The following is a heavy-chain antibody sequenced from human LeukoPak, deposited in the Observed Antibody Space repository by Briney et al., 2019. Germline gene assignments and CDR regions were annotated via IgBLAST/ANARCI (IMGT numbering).Heavy chain of an antibody. J-gene: IGHJ4*02. Sequence: GGSLRLSCSASGFTFSNYAMCWVRQAPGRGLEYVSVISDNGGSTYYADSVRGRFTISRDNFKNMLYLQMSSLRAEDTAVYFCVKSWRSVIAAVYFDYWGQGTLVTVSS. D-gene: IGHD6-6*01. CDR3: VKSWRSVIAAVYFDY. V-gene: IGHV3-64D*06. CDR2: ISDNGGST. CDR1: GFTFSNYA.